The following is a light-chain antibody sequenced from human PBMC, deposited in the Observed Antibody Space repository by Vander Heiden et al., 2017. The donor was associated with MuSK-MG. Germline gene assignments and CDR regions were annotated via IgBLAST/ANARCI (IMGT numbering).Light chain of an antibody. CDR2: QDS. CDR3: QAWDSSTAIG. J-gene: IGLJ2*01. V-gene: IGLV3-1*01. Sequence: SYELTQPPSVSVSPGQTASITCSGDKLGDKYACWYQQKPGQSPVRGSYQDSKRPSGIPERFSGSNSGNTDTLTISGTQAMDEADDYCQAWDSSTAIGLGGGTQLTV. CDR1: KLGDKY.